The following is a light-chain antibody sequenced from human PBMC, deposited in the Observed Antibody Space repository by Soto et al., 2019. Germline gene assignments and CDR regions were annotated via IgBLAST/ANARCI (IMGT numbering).Light chain of an antibody. CDR3: QHYNSYSEG. CDR2: KAS. Sequence: DIQMTQSPSTLSGSVGDRVTITCRASQTISILLAWYQQKPGKAPKLLIYKASTLKSGVPSRFSGSGSGTEFTLTISSLQPDDFATYYCQHYNSYSEGFGQGSKVDI. CDR1: QTISIL. J-gene: IGKJ1*01. V-gene: IGKV1-5*03.